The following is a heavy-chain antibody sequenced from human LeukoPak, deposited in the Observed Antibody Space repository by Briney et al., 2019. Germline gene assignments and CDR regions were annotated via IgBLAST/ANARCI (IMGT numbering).Heavy chain of an antibody. CDR1: GGSISSSNYY. Sequence: SETLSLTCTVSGGSISSSNYYWGWIRQPPGKGLEWIGAIYYSGATYYNPSLKSRVTISVDTSKNEVSLKLSSVTVADTAVYYCAGNDFYYFDYWGQGTLVTVSS. CDR2: IYYSGAT. V-gene: IGHV4-39*01. J-gene: IGHJ4*02. CDR3: AGNDFYYFDY. D-gene: IGHD1-1*01.